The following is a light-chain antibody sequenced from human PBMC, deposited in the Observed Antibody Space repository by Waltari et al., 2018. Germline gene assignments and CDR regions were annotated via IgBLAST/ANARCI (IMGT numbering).Light chain of an antibody. CDR2: DVD. CDR3: CSYAGRYTSV. Sequence: QSALTQPRSVSGSPGQSVTLSCTGTDSDVGAYKYVSWYQHRPGKAPRLVIYDVDQRPSGVPERFSGSKAGNTASLTISGLQTDDEASYYCCSYAGRYTSVFGGGTKVTVL. CDR1: DSDVGAYKY. J-gene: IGLJ2*01. V-gene: IGLV2-11*01.